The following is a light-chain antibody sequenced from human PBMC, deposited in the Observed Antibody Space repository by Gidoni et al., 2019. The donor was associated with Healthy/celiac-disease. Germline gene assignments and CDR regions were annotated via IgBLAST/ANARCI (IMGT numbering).Light chain of an antibody. V-gene: IGKV3-11*01. J-gene: IGKJ4*01. CDR1: PSVSSY. CDR3: QQRSNWPPVT. CDR2: DAS. Sequence: EIVLTHHPATLPLPPRERPTLSCRASPSVSSYLAWYKQKHGQDPSLLIYDASNRATGLPARFIGGSCGTNYTLTISSRVPEDVAVYYCQQRSNWPPVTFGEGTKVEIK.